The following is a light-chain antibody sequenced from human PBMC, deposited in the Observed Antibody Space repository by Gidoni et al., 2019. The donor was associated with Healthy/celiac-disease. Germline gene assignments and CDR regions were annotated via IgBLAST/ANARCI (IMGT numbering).Light chain of an antibody. CDR3: QQYNNLPPYT. J-gene: IGKJ2*01. V-gene: IGKV3-15*01. Sequence: EIVMTQSPASLSVSPGERATLSCRASQSVSSNLAWYQQKPGQAPRLLIDGASTRATGIPARFSGSGSGTEFTLTISSLQSEDFAVYYCQQYNNLPPYTFXXXTKLEIK. CDR1: QSVSSN. CDR2: GAS.